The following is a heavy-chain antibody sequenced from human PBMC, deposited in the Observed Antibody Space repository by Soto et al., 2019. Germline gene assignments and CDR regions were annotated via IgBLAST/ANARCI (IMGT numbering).Heavy chain of an antibody. CDR3: ARDSSSSGWSSPYDYYGMDV. CDR1: GFTFSSYA. J-gene: IGHJ6*02. CDR2: ISYDGSNK. D-gene: IGHD6-19*01. V-gene: IGHV3-30-3*01. Sequence: QVQLVESGGGVVQPGSSLRLSCAASGFTFSSYAMHWVRQAPGKGLEWVAVISYDGSNKYYADSVKGRFTISRDNSKNTLYLQMNSLRAEDTAVYYCARDSSSSGWSSPYDYYGMDVWGQGTTVTVSS.